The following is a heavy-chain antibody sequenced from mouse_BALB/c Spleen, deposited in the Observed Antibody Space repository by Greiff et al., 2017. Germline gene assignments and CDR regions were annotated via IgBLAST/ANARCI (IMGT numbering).Heavy chain of an antibody. CDR1: GFAFSSYD. J-gene: IGHJ3*01. Sequence: EVQVVESGGGLVKPGGSLKLSCAASGFAFSSYDMSWVRQTPEKRLEWVAYISSGGGSTYYPDTVKGRFTISRDNAKNTLYLQMSSLKSEDTAMYYCARGDYAGFAYWGQGTLVTVSA. CDR3: ARGDYAGFAY. D-gene: IGHD2-4*01. CDR2: ISSGGGST. V-gene: IGHV5-12-1*01.